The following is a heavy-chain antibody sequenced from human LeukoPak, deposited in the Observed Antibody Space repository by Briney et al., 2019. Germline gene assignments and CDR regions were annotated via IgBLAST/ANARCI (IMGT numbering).Heavy chain of an antibody. D-gene: IGHD4-17*01. CDR1: GYGFNSYG. CDR3: AEVHGDYPAGMDV. Sequence: GASVKVSFKTSGYGFNSYGISWVRQAPGQGLEWLGWTSAYNGITTYAQSLQGRVTITTDTFTTTVFMELRSLTSDDTAVYFCAEVHGDYPAGMDVWGKGTTVIVS. J-gene: IGHJ6*03. CDR2: TSAYNGIT. V-gene: IGHV1-18*01.